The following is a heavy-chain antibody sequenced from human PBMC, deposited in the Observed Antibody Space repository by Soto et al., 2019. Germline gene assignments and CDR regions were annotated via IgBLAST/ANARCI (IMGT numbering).Heavy chain of an antibody. V-gene: IGHV4-38-2*02. Sequence: SETLSLTCTVSGYSISSGYYWGWIRQPPGKGLEWIGSIYHSGTTYYNPSLKSRVTISVDTSKNQFSLKLSSVTAADTAVYYCARDGNYYDSSGYSYYYYYGMDVWGQGTTVTVSS. CDR3: ARDGNYYDSSGYSYYYYYGMDV. CDR2: IYHSGTT. CDR1: GYSISSGYY. J-gene: IGHJ6*02. D-gene: IGHD3-22*01.